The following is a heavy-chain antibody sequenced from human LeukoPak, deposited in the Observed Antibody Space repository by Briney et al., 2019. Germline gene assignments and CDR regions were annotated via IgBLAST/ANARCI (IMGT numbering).Heavy chain of an antibody. CDR3: ARHEGWGSTFDY. CDR2: IYYSGSA. D-gene: IGHD1-1*01. Sequence: SETLSLTCTVSGGSINNYYWSWIRQPPGKGLEWVGDIYYSGSANYNPSLKSRVTISEDTSKNQYSLKRSSVTAAATAVYYCARHEGWGSTFDYWGQGTLVTVSS. CDR1: GGSINNYY. V-gene: IGHV4-59*08. J-gene: IGHJ4*02.